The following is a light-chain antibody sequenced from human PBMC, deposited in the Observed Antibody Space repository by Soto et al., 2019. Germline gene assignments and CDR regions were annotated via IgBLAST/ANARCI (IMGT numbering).Light chain of an antibody. V-gene: IGKV3-15*01. Sequence: EIVMTQSPATLSVSPGERATLSCRASQSVSSNLAWYQQKPGQAPRLLIYGASTRATGIPARFSGSGSGTDFTLTINSLQPEDFATYYCQQNYNLPPWTFGQGTKVDIK. CDR1: QSVSSN. J-gene: IGKJ1*01. CDR2: GAS. CDR3: QQNYNLPPWT.